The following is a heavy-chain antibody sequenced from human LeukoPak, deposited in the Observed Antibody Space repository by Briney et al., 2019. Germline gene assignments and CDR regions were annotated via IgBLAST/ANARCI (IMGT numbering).Heavy chain of an antibody. Sequence: GGSLRLSCSGSGFTFTNAWMSWVRQAPGKGLEWVSAISGSGGSTYYADSVKGRFTISRDNPKNTLYLQMNSLRAEDTAVYYCAKPVVSGSYWYAFDIWGQGTMVTVSS. CDR3: AKPVVSGSYWYAFDI. CDR2: ISGSGGST. V-gene: IGHV3-23*01. J-gene: IGHJ3*02. D-gene: IGHD1-26*01. CDR1: GFTFTNAW.